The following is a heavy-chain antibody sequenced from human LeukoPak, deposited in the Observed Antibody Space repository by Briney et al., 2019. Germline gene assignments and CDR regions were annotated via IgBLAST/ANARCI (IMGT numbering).Heavy chain of an antibody. CDR3: GRDSSGSGSYFNWFDP. J-gene: IGHJ5*02. CDR1: AGSISSYY. CDR2: INDSGST. Sequence: SETLSLTCTVSAGSISSYYWNWIRQPPGKGLGWIGYINDSGSTKYDPSLKSRVTISVDASKNQFSLKLSSVTAADTAVYYCGRDSSGSGSYFNWFDPWGQGTLVTVSS. V-gene: IGHV4-59*01. D-gene: IGHD3-10*01.